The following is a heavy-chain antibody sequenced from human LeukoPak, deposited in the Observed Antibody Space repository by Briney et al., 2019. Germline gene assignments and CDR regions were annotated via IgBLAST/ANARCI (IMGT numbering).Heavy chain of an antibody. D-gene: IGHD3-3*01. CDR1: GGSFSGYY. CDR2: INHSGST. V-gene: IGHV4-34*01. CDR3: ARGRGVTPYYYYGMDV. Sequence: SETLSLTCAVYGGSFSGYYWSWIRQPPGKGLEWIGEINHSGSTNYNPSLKSRATISVDTSKNRFALKPSSVTAADTAVYYCARGRGVTPYYYYGMDVWGQGTTVTVSS. J-gene: IGHJ6*02.